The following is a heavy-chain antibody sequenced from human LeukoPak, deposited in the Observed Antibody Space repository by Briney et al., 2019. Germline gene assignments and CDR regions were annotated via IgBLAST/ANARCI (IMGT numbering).Heavy chain of an antibody. Sequence: ASVKVSCKASGYTFTSYDINWVRQATGQGLEWMGWMNPNSGNTGYAQKFQGRVTMTRNTSISTAYMELSSLRSEDTAVYYCARDTRCSGGSCYSYYYYMDVWGKGTTVTVSS. J-gene: IGHJ6*03. CDR1: GYTFTSYD. D-gene: IGHD2-15*01. CDR3: ARDTRCSGGSCYSYYYYMDV. CDR2: MNPNSGNT. V-gene: IGHV1-8*01.